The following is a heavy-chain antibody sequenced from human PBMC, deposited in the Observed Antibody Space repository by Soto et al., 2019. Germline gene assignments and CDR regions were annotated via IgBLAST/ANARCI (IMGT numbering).Heavy chain of an antibody. V-gene: IGHV3-53*01. J-gene: IGHJ4*02. D-gene: IGHD2-2*01. CDR1: GFTVSNNY. Sequence: EVQLVESGGGLIQPGGSLRLSCAVSGFTVSNNYMSWVRQAPGKGLEGVSVIYSGGYTAYGDSVKGRFTSSRDNSKNKLYFKMNPGSAAATAGFFCATSAGGGGYWGQGTLVTVSS. CDR2: IYSGGYT. CDR3: ATSAGGGGY.